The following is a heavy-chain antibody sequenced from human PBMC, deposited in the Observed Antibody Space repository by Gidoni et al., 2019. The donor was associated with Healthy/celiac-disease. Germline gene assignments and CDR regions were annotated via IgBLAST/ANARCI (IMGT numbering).Heavy chain of an antibody. V-gene: IGHV1-8*01. J-gene: IGHJ6*03. CDR1: GSTFTSSD. Sequence: QVQLVQSGAEVKKPGASVKVSCKAYGSTFTSSDINGGRQATGQGLEWMGWMNPNSGNTGYAQKFQGRVTMTRNTSISTAYMERSSLRSEDTAVYYCARGSQHYDFWSGYRYYYYMDVWGKGTTVTVSS. CDR3: ARGSQHYDFWSGYRYYYYMDV. CDR2: MNPNSGNT. D-gene: IGHD3-3*01.